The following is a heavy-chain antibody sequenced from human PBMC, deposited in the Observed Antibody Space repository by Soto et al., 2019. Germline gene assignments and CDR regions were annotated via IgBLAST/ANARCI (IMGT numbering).Heavy chain of an antibody. J-gene: IGHJ4*01. CDR3: ARAFSCYYYPFGGNY. D-gene: IGHD3-22*01. CDR1: GYTFTSYG. CDR2: ISAYNGNT. Sequence: SGEVCFKASGYTFTSYGISWVRQAPGQGLEWMGWISAYNGNTNYAQKLQGRVTMPTDTSTSTAYMELRSLRSDDTAVYYCARAFSCYYYPFGGNYWVHVTLFTVSS. V-gene: IGHV1-18*04.